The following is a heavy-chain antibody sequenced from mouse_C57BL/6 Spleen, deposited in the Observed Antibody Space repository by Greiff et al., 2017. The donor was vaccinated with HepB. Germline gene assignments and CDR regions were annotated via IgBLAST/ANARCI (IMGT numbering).Heavy chain of an antibody. D-gene: IGHD2-4*01. CDR2: IYPSDSDT. V-gene: IGHV1-61*01. J-gene: IGHJ1*03. CDR3: VRGLGLRVGYFDV. Sequence: VQLQQPGAELVRPGSSVKLSCKASGYTFTSYWMDWVKQRPGQGLEWIGNIYPSDSDTHYNQKFKDKATLTVDKSSSTAYMQLSSLTSDDSAVYYCVRGLGLRVGYFDVWGTGTTVTVSS. CDR1: GYTFTSYW.